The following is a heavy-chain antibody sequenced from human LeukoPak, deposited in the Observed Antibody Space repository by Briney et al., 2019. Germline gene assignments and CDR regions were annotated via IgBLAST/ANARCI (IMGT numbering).Heavy chain of an antibody. Sequence: SETLSLTCTVSGGSISSYYWSWIRQPPGKGLEWIGYIYYSGSANYNPSLKSRVTISVDTSKNQFSLKLSSVTAADTAVYYCARGIVGATTDYYYYYMDVWGKGTTVTISS. CDR2: IYYSGSA. D-gene: IGHD1-26*01. CDR3: ARGIVGATTDYYYYYMDV. V-gene: IGHV4-59*01. CDR1: GGSISSYY. J-gene: IGHJ6*03.